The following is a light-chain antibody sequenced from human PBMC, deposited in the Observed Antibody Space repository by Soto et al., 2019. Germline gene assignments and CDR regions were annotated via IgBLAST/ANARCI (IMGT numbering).Light chain of an antibody. V-gene: IGKV1-9*01. J-gene: IGKJ4*01. Sequence: DIQLTHSPSSLSVSVVERGTSTCRASQDIAIYLAWYQQKPGEAPKLLIYAASTLHGGVPSRFSGSGSGTDFALTITSLQAEDFATYYCQKLRSYPSNFGGGNKVGIK. CDR3: QKLRSYPSN. CDR1: QDIAIY. CDR2: AAS.